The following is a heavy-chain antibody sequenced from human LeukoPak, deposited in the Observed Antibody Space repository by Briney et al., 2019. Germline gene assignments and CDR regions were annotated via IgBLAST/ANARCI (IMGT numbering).Heavy chain of an antibody. J-gene: IGHJ4*02. CDR2: IYSGGST. V-gene: IGHV3-53*01. CDR3: ARDRHYFDY. CDR1: GFIVSSNY. Sequence: GGSLRLSCAASGFIVSSNYMSWVRQAPGRGLEWVSVIYSGGSTYYADSVKGRFTISRDNSKNALYLQMNSLRVEDTAVYYCARDRHYFDYWGQGTLVTASS.